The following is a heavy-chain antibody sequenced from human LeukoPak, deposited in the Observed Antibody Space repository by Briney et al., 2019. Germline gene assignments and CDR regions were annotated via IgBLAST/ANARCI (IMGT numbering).Heavy chain of an antibody. CDR3: ARDPQDIVVVPAAMGNDY. D-gene: IGHD2-2*01. CDR1: GYTFTGYY. J-gene: IGHJ4*02. V-gene: IGHV1-2*06. CDR2: INPNSGGT. Sequence: ASVKVSCKASGYTFTGYYMHWVRQAPGQGLEWIGRINPNSGGTNYAQKFQGRVTMTRDTSISTAYMELSRLRSDDTAVYYCARDPQDIVVVPAAMGNDYWGQGTLVTVSS.